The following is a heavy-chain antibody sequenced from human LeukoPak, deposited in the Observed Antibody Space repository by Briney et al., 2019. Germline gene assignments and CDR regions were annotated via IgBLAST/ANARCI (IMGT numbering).Heavy chain of an antibody. J-gene: IGHJ6*02. D-gene: IGHD2-2*01. CDR1: GFSFSTYE. V-gene: IGHV3-48*03. Sequence: GGSLRLSCAASGFSFSTYEMNWVRQAPGKGLEWVSYIRSSGNTMYYADSVKGRFTISRDNAKNSLYLQMNSLRAEDTALYYCARDQGYQLPDGMGVWGQGTTVTVSS. CDR3: ARDQGYQLPDGMGV. CDR2: IRSSGNTM.